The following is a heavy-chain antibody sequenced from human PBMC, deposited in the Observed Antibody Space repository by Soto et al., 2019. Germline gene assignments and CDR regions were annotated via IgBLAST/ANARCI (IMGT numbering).Heavy chain of an antibody. D-gene: IGHD6-19*01. J-gene: IGHJ4*02. CDR1: GYTFTTYD. CDR2: MNPDTGNT. V-gene: IGHV1-8*01. CDR3: ARALGYSSTSRLDL. Sequence: QVQLVQSGAEVEKPGASVKVSCKASGYTFTTYDFNWVRQAPGQGLEWMGWMNPDTGNTGYAQKFQGRVTMTRDTSISTAFMALSGLTAEDTAVYYCARALGYSSTSRLDLWGQGTLVTVS.